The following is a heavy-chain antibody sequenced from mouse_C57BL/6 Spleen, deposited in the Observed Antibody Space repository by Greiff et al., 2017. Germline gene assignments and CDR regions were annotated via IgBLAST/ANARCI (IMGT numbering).Heavy chain of an antibody. CDR2: ISNGGGST. Sequence: EVQGVESGGGLVQPGGSLKLSCAASGFTFSDYYMYWVRQTPEKRLEWVAYISNGGGSTYYPDTVKGRFTISRDNAKNTLYLQMSRLKSEDTAMYYCARQGYLGYFDVWGTGTTVTVSS. V-gene: IGHV5-12*01. CDR1: GFTFSDYY. D-gene: IGHD2-14*01. J-gene: IGHJ1*03. CDR3: ARQGYLGYFDV.